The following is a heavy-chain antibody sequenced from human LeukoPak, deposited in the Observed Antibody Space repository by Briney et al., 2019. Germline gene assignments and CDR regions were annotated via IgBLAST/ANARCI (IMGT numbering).Heavy chain of an antibody. CDR2: IYPGDSDT. V-gene: IGHV5-51*01. J-gene: IGHJ3*02. Sequence: GESLKISCEGSGYNFTSYWIGWVRQMPGKGLEWMGIIYPGDSDTRYSPSFQGQVTISADKSISTAYLQWSSLKASDTAMYYCARLRITMVRGVDDAFDIWGQGTMVTVSS. CDR1: GYNFTSYW. D-gene: IGHD3-10*01. CDR3: ARLRITMVRGVDDAFDI.